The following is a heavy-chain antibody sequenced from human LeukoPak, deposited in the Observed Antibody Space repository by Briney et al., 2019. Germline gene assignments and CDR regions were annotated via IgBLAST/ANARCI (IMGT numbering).Heavy chain of an antibody. D-gene: IGHD4-23*01. J-gene: IGHJ4*02. V-gene: IGHV3-23*01. CDR1: GFTFSSNA. CDR3: AKGSARRWFWYFDY. Sequence: GGSLRLSCAASGFTFSSNAMTWVRQAPGKGLEWVSAIHGSDDNTHYADSVKGRFTISRDNSKNMLYLQMNSLRAEDTAVYYCAKGSARRWFWYFDYWGQGTLVTVSS. CDR2: IHGSDDNT.